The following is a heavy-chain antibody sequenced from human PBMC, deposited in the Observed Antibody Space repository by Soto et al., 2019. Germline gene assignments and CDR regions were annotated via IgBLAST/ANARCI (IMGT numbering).Heavy chain of an antibody. V-gene: IGHV5-51*01. D-gene: IGHD5-18*01. J-gene: IGHJ6*02. CDR1: GYNFATYW. CDR2: VYPGDSET. CDR3: ARRGYSYGLDV. Sequence: GESLKISCKGSGYNFATYWIAWVRQLPGKGPEWMGIVYPGDSETSYSPSFQGQVTISVDKSTSSAYLQWNSLKASDTAVYYWARRGYSYGLDVWGQGTKVAVSS.